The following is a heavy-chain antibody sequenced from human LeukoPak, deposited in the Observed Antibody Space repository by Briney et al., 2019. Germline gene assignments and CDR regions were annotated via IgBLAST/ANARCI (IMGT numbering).Heavy chain of an antibody. CDR2: ISGSGGST. CDR3: AKDQDYYDSSGYYYADY. V-gene: IGHV3-23*01. CDR1: GFTFSSYA. D-gene: IGHD3-22*01. Sequence: GGSLRLSCAASGFTFSSYAMSWVRQAPGKGLGWVSAISGSGGSTYYADSVKGRFTISRDNSKNTLYLQMNSLRAEDTAVYYCAKDQDYYDSSGYYYADYWGQGTLVTVSS. J-gene: IGHJ4*02.